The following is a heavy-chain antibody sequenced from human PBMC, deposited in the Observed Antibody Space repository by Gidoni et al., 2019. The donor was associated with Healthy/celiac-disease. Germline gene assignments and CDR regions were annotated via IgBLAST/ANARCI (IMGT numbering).Heavy chain of an antibody. D-gene: IGHD5-18*01. CDR3: AKDRANGYSYGYGQGYGMDV. CDR1: GFPFSSYS. Sequence: EVQLLESGGGLVQPGGSLRLSCAASGFPFSSYSMSWVRQAPGKGLEWVSAISGSGGSTYYADSVKGRFTISRDNAKNTLYLQMNSLRAEDTAVYYCAKDRANGYSYGYGQGYGMDVWGQGTTVTVSS. CDR2: ISGSGGST. V-gene: IGHV3-23*01. J-gene: IGHJ6*02.